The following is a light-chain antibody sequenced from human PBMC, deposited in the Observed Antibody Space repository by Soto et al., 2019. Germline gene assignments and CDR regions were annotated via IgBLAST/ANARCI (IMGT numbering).Light chain of an antibody. CDR1: QTVSKY. J-gene: IGKJ1*01. Sequence: DIQMTQSPPSLSASVGDRVTITCRTSQTVSKYLNWYQQKPGKAPDLLVYTTSTLHSGVPSRFSGSGSGTDFTLTITRLQPEDFATYYCQQTYSLARTFGPGNRVE. CDR3: QQTYSLART. V-gene: IGKV1-39*01. CDR2: TTS.